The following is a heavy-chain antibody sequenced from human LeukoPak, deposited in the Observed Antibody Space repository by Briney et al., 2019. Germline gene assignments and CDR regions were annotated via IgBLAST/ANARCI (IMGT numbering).Heavy chain of an antibody. CDR2: ISGNGGST. CDR3: ARVRYRSSLGGKLFDY. CDR1: GFTFSSHA. Sequence: GGSLRLSCAASGFTFSSHAMSWVRQAPGKGLEWVSSISGNGGSTYYADSVKGRFTISRDNAKNSLYLQMNSLRAEDTAAYYCARVRYRSSLGGKLFDYWGQGTLVTVSS. D-gene: IGHD6-6*01. J-gene: IGHJ4*02. V-gene: IGHV3-23*01.